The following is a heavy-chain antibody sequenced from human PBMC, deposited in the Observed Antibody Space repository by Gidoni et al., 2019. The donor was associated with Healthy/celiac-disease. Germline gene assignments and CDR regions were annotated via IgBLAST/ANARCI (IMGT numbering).Heavy chain of an antibody. CDR2: ISWNSGSI. CDR1: GFTFDDYA. CDR3: AKDYSSGWYGYFDY. Sequence: EVQLVESGGGLVQPGRSLRLSCAASGFTFDDYAMHWVRQAPGKGLECVSGISWNSGSIGYADSVKGRFTISRDNAKNSLYLQMNSLRAEDTALYYCAKDYSSGWYGYFDYWGQGTLVTVSS. V-gene: IGHV3-9*01. D-gene: IGHD6-19*01. J-gene: IGHJ4*02.